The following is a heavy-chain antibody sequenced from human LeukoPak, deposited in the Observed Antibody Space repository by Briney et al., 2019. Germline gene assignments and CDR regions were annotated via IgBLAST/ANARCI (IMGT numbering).Heavy chain of an antibody. Sequence: SETLSLTCTVSGGSINNYYWRWVRQPPGAGREWLAYIYYTGSTNYNPSLKTRLTISVDTSKNQFSLRLNSVTAADTAVYYCARFSQYYDSPTHYLEYWGQGILVTVYS. V-gene: IGHV4-59*08. CDR1: GGSINNYY. J-gene: IGHJ4*02. CDR2: IYYTGST. CDR3: ARFSQYYDSPTHYLEY. D-gene: IGHD3-16*01.